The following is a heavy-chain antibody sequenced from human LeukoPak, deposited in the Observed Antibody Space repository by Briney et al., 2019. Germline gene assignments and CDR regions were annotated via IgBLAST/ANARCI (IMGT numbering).Heavy chain of an antibody. J-gene: IGHJ5*02. Sequence: GESLKISCQVSGYIFTNYWIGWVRQMPGKGLESMGIIYPADSDTAYRPSFQGQVTISADKAISTAFLQWSSLKSSDTAMYYCGRLQYCSSTSRPAYPPDTPPPPNWFDPWGQGTLVTVSS. D-gene: IGHD2-2*01. CDR1: GYIFTNYW. CDR3: GRLQYCSSTSRPAYPPDTPPPPNWFDP. V-gene: IGHV5-51*01. CDR2: IYPADSDT.